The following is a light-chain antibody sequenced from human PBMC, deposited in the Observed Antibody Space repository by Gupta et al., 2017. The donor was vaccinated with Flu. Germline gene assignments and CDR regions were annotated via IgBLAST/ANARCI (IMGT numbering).Light chain of an antibody. CDR2: KVS. CDR1: QSLVHSDGIAY. J-gene: IGKJ1*01. V-gene: IGKV2-30*02. CDR3: RQGTHWPVWT. Sequence: DVVMTQSPLSLPVTLGQPASISCRSSQSLVHSDGIAYLNWFQQRPGQAPRRLLYKVSTRDAGVPDRFSGSGSGTDLTLKISSGEVEDVGVYYCRQGTHWPVWTFGQGTKVEIK.